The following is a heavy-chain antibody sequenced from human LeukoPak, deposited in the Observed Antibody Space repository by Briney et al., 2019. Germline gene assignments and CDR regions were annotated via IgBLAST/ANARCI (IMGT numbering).Heavy chain of an antibody. J-gene: IGHJ4*02. CDR2: IYSGGKT. CDR1: GFTISSNF. CDR3: ARGADRWNYFDY. Sequence: GGSLRLSCAASGFTISSNFLSWVRQAPGKGLEWVSVIYSGGKTYYADSVKGRFTISRDNSKNTLYLQMNSLRAEDTAVYYCARGADRWNYFDYWGQGTLVTVSS. V-gene: IGHV3-53*01. D-gene: IGHD4-23*01.